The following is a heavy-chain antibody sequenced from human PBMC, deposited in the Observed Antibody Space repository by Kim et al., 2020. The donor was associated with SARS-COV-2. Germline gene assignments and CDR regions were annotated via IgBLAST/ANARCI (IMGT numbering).Heavy chain of an antibody. D-gene: IGHD2-15*01. CDR2: IYSGGNT. CDR1: GFTVSTNY. CDR3: ARGGESSCFGSYFDY. Sequence: GGSLRLSCAASGFTVSTNYMSWVRQAPGKGLEWVSVIYSGGNTYYADSVKGRFTISRDNSRNTLYLQMNSLRAEDTAVYYCARGGESSCFGSYFDYWGQGTLVTVSS. V-gene: IGHV3-66*01. J-gene: IGHJ4*02.